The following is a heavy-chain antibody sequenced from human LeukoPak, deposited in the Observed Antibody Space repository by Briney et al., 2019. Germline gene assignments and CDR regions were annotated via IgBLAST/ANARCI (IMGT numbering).Heavy chain of an antibody. J-gene: IGHJ6*02. Sequence: PGGSLRLSCAASGSTFSDYYMSWIRQAPGKGLEWVSYISLSSTYTNYADSVKGRFTISRDNSKNSLYLQMGSLRAEDTAVYYCARDRREGFDCSSTSCPYYYSGMDVWGQGTTVTVSS. CDR2: ISLSSTYT. V-gene: IGHV3-11*06. CDR1: GSTFSDYY. CDR3: ARDRREGFDCSSTSCPYYYSGMDV. D-gene: IGHD2-2*01.